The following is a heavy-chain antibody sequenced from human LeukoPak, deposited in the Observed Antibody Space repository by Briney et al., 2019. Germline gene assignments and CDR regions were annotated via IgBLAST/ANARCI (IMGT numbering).Heavy chain of an antibody. V-gene: IGHV3-15*01. Sequence: GGSLRLSCAASGFTFSNAWMSWVRQAPGKGLEWVGRIKSKTDGGTTDYAAPVKGRFTISRDDSKNTLYLQMNSLKTEDTAVYYCTTGRQQSLLSYYGMDVWGQGTTVTVSS. CDR1: GFTFSNAW. J-gene: IGHJ6*01. CDR3: TTGRQQSLLSYYGMDV. CDR2: IKSKTDGGTT. D-gene: IGHD6-13*01.